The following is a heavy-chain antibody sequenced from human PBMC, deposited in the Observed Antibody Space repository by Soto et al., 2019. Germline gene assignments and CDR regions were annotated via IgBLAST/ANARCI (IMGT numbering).Heavy chain of an antibody. J-gene: IGHJ3*02. D-gene: IGHD5-12*01. CDR3: AREWHDAFDI. CDR1: GYTFTSYA. CDR2: ISAYNGNT. V-gene: IGHV1-18*01. Sequence: ASVKVSCKASGYTFTSYAMHWVRQAPGQRLEWMGWISAYNGNTNYAQKLQGRVTMTTDTSTSTAYMELRSLRSDDTAVYYCAREWHDAFDIWGQGTMVTVSS.